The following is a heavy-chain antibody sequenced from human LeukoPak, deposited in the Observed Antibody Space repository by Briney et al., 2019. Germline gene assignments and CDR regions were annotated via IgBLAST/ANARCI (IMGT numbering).Heavy chain of an antibody. V-gene: IGHV4-59*08. Sequence: SQTLSLTCTLSGGSISRYYRSWIRQPPGEGLEWIGYIYYSGSTNHILSRKSRVPISVDTSKRQVSLKLSSVTAAGTGVYYCARLAAAGTGFLDYWGQRTLVTVSS. J-gene: IGHJ4*02. D-gene: IGHD6-13*01. CDR3: ARLAAAGTGFLDY. CDR2: IYYSGST. CDR1: GGSISRYY.